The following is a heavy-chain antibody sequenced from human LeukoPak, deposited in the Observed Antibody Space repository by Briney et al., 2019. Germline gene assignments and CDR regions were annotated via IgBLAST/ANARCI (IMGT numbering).Heavy chain of an antibody. J-gene: IGHJ4*02. V-gene: IGHV3-13*01. CDR1: GFTFIDYD. CDR3: SRGGIQVSGIDEFDY. CDR2: IGIRGDT. D-gene: IGHD6-19*01. Sequence: GGSLRLSRAASGFTFIDYDMHWVRRVIGKGLEWVSAIGIRGDTHYSGSVKGRFTISRENAESSLYLQMNSLRAEDTAVYYCSRGGIQVSGIDEFDYWGQGTLVTVSS.